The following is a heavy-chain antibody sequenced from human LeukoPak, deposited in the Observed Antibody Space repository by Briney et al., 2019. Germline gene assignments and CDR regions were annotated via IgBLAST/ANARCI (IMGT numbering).Heavy chain of an antibody. CDR3: ARDPAFDI. CDR2: INNSSSYK. J-gene: IGHJ3*02. V-gene: IGHV3-21*01. CDR1: GFTFSSYS. Sequence: GGSLRLSCAASGFTFSSYSMNWVRQAPGKGLEWVSSINNSSSYKYYADSVTGRLSISRYNAKNSLYLQMNRLRAEDTAVYYCARDPAFDIWGQGTMVTVSS.